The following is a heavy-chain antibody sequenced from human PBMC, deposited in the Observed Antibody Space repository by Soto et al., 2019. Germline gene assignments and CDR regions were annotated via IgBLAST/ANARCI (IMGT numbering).Heavy chain of an antibody. CDR1: GFTFNNYW. D-gene: IGHD2-21*02. CDR3: ARDVVVTAMSLWYFDL. Sequence: EVQLVESGGELVQPGGSLRLSCAASGFTFNNYWMHWVRQAPGKGLVWVSRINTDGSRTNYADSVKGRFTISRDNAKNTLYLQMDSLRAEDTAVYYCARDVVVTAMSLWYFDLWGRGTLVTVSS. CDR2: INTDGSRT. J-gene: IGHJ2*01. V-gene: IGHV3-74*01.